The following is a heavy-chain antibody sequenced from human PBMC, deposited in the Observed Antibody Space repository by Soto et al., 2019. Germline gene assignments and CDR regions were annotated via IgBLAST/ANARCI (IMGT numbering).Heavy chain of an antibody. V-gene: IGHV1-69*13. Sequence: SVKVSCKASGGTFSSYAISWVRQAPGQGLEWMGGIIPIFGTANYAQKFQGRVTITADESTSTAYMELSSLRSEDTAVYYCARDSVYRGNWLDPWGRGTLVTVSS. CDR3: ARDSVYRGNWLDP. D-gene: IGHD1-26*01. J-gene: IGHJ5*02. CDR2: IIPIFGTA. CDR1: GGTFSSYA.